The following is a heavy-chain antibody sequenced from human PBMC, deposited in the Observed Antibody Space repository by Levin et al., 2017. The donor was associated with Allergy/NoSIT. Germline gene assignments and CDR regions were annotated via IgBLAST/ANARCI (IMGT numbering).Heavy chain of an antibody. CDR2: INPSGGST. V-gene: IGHV1-46*01. Sequence: ASVKVSCKASGYTFTSYYMHWVRQAPGQGLEWMGIINPSGGSTSYAQKFQGRVTMTRDTSTSTVYMELSSLRSEDTAVYYCASSMKSTVTTGYYYYGMDVWGQGTTVTVSS. CDR1: GYTFTSYY. J-gene: IGHJ6*02. CDR3: ASSMKSTVTTGYYYYGMDV. D-gene: IGHD4-17*01.